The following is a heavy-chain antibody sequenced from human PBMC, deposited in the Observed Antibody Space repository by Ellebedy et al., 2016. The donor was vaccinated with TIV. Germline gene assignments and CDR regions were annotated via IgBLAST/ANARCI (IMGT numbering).Heavy chain of an antibody. CDR3: ATDGSYGDYRSPTHAFVM. J-gene: IGHJ3*02. CDR2: INQGGSDK. V-gene: IGHV3-7*01. Sequence: GESLKISCVASRFIFNSYWMSWVRQAPGKGLEWVANINQGGSDKYYVDSVKGRFTISRDNAKNSLYLQMSSLRVEDTAVYYCATDGSYGDYRSPTHAFVMWGQGTMVAVSS. D-gene: IGHD4-17*01. CDR1: RFIFNSYW.